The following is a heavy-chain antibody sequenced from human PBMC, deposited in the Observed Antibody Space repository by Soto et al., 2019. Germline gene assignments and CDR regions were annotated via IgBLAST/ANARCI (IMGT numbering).Heavy chain of an antibody. V-gene: IGHV3-30*18. Sequence: PGGSLRLSCAASGFTFSSDGMLWVGCAPGKGLEWVAVISYDGSNKYYADSVKGRFTISRDNSKNTLYLQMNSLRAEDTAVYYCAKGFVGADLTALHYWGQ. CDR3: AKGFVGADLTALHY. CDR2: ISYDGSNK. CDR1: GFTFSSDG. D-gene: IGHD3-9*01. J-gene: IGHJ4*02.